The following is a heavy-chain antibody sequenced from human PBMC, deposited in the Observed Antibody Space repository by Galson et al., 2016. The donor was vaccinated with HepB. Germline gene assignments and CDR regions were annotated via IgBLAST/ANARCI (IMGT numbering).Heavy chain of an antibody. CDR2: IYYTGDT. Sequence: TLSLTCTVSGGSISSGGYYWSWIRQHTGKGLEWIGYIYYTGDTYYNPSLKSRVTISVDTSKNQLSLKLSSLTAAYTAIYYCARGSRYHDSSGYPSEYFHHWGQGTLVTVSS. V-gene: IGHV4-31*03. CDR3: ARGSRYHDSSGYPSEYFHH. J-gene: IGHJ1*01. CDR1: GGSISSGGYY. D-gene: IGHD3-22*01.